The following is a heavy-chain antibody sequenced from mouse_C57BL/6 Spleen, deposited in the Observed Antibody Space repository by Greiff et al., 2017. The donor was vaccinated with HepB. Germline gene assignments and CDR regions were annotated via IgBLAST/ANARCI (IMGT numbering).Heavy chain of an antibody. Sequence: VQLQQPGAELVKPGASVKMSCKASGYTFTSYWITWVKQRPGQGLEWIGDIYPGSGSTNYNEKFKSKATLTVDTSSSTAYMQLSSLTSEDSAVYYCARSMEQLRLQVYWGQGTTLTVSS. D-gene: IGHD3-2*02. J-gene: IGHJ2*01. CDR2: IYPGSGST. CDR3: ARSMEQLRLQVY. CDR1: GYTFTSYW. V-gene: IGHV1-55*01.